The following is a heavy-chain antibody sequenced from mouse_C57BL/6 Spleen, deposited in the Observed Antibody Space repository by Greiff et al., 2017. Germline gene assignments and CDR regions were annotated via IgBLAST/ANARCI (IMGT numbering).Heavy chain of an antibody. Sequence: VMLVESGPGLVAPSQSLSITCTVSGFSLTSYGVHWVRQPPGKGLEWLVVIWSDGSTTYNSALKSRLSISKDNSKSQVFLKMNSLQTDDTAMYYCARQGIYYGNYGYYFDYWGQGTTLTVSS. CDR2: IWSDGST. D-gene: IGHD2-1*01. CDR1: GFSLTSYG. V-gene: IGHV2-6-1*01. CDR3: ARQGIYYGNYGYYFDY. J-gene: IGHJ2*01.